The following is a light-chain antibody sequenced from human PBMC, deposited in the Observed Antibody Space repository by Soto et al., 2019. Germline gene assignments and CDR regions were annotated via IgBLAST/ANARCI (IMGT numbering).Light chain of an antibody. CDR1: SSDVGGYNY. Sequence: QSALTQPPSASGSPGQSVTISCIGTSSDVGGYNYVSWYQQHPGKAPKLMIYEVSKRPSGVPDRFSGSKSGNTASLTVSGLQAEDEADYYCSSYAASNNLGVFCGGTQLTVL. CDR3: SSYAASNNLGV. CDR2: EVS. J-gene: IGLJ2*01. V-gene: IGLV2-8*01.